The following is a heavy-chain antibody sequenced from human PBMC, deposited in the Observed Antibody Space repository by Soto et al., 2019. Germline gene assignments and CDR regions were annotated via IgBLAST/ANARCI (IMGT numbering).Heavy chain of an antibody. Sequence: SETLSLTCTVSGGSISSYYWSWIRQPPGKGLEWIGYIYYSGSTNYNPSLKSRVTISVDTSKNQFSLKLSSVTAADTAVYYCARGDFWSGYHSDYWGQGTLVTVSS. V-gene: IGHV4-59*01. CDR2: IYYSGST. D-gene: IGHD3-3*01. J-gene: IGHJ4*02. CDR1: GGSISSYY. CDR3: ARGDFWSGYHSDY.